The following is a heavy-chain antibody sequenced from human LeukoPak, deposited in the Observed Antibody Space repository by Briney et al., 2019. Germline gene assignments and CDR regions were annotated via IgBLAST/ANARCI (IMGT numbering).Heavy chain of an antibody. Sequence: GGSLRLSCAASGFTFSSYEMNWVRQAPGKGLEWVSYISSSGSTIYYADSVKGRFTISRDNAKNSLYLQMNSLRAEDTAVYYCAREGKSNLDYWGQGTLVTVSS. CDR2: ISSSGSTI. CDR3: AREGKSNLDY. V-gene: IGHV3-48*03. D-gene: IGHD1-14*01. CDR1: GFTFSSYE. J-gene: IGHJ4*02.